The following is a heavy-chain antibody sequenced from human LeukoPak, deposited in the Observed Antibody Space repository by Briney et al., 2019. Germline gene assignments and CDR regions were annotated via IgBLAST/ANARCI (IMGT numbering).Heavy chain of an antibody. D-gene: IGHD6-13*01. CDR2: IKQDGSEK. V-gene: IGHV3-7*01. CDR3: ARPTQFSSSWRPLDY. Sequence: PGGSLRLSCAASGFTFSSYWMSWVRQAPGKGLEWVANIKQDGSEKYYVDSVKGRFTISRDNAKNSLYLQMNSLRAEDTAVYYCARPTQFSSSWRPLDYWGQGTLVTVSS. J-gene: IGHJ4*02. CDR1: GFTFSSYW.